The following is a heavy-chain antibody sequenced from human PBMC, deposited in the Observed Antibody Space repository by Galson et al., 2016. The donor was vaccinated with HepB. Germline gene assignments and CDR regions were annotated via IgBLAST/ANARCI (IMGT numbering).Heavy chain of an antibody. CDR3: GRDHSVVLTTAYNWFDP. D-gene: IGHD4-23*01. CDR2: ITSDGTIS. V-gene: IGHV3-74*01. CDR1: GFAFGSHW. Sequence: SLRLSCAASGFAFGSHWMHWVRQVPGKGLVSVSRITSDGTISNYADSVKGRFTISRDNAKNTLYLQMNSLRVEDTAVYYCGRDHSVVLTTAYNWFDPWGQGTLVTVSS. J-gene: IGHJ5*02.